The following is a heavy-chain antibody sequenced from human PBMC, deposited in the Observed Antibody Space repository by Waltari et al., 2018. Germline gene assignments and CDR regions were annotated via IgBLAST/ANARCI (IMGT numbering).Heavy chain of an antibody. CDR3: AKDAFGNTYLDF. V-gene: IGHV3-30*02. CDR2: IWFDGSDK. CDR1: GFAFSKFG. J-gene: IGHJ4*02. D-gene: IGHD2-2*02. Sequence: QVNLVESGGGVVQPGGSLRLSCSTSGFAFSKFGMHWVRRAPGKGLEWVALIWFDGSDKFYADSVRGRFTISRDNSARTLYLDMDSLRLDDTAMYYCAKDAFGNTYLDFWGQGTLVTVSS.